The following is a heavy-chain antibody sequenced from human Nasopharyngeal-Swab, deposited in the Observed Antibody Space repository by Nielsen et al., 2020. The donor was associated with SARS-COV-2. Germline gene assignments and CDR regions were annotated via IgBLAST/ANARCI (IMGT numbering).Heavy chain of an antibody. CDR1: GFTFSDYY. Sequence: GGSLRLSCAASGFTFSDYYMSWIRQAPGKGLEWVSYISSSGSTIYYADSVKGRFTISRDNAKNSLYLQMNSLRAEDTALYYCAKDIRRVRWLQLFDYWGQGTLVTVSS. V-gene: IGHV3-11*01. D-gene: IGHD5-24*01. CDR3: AKDIRRVRWLQLFDY. CDR2: ISSSGSTI. J-gene: IGHJ4*02.